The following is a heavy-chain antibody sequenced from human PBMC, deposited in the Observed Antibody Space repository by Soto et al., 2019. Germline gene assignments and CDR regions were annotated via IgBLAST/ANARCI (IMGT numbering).Heavy chain of an antibody. D-gene: IGHD1-26*01. CDR1: VYTFTSYG. V-gene: IGHV1-18*01. Sequence: QVQLVQSGAEVKKPGASVKVSCKASVYTFTSYGISWMRQAPGQGLEWIGWISAYNGNTNYAQKLQGRVTMTTDTSMSTAYMELRSLRSDDTAVYYCARVKVGATSYYYYYGMDFWGQGTTVTVSS. CDR3: ARVKVGATSYYYYYGMDF. CDR2: ISAYNGNT. J-gene: IGHJ6*02.